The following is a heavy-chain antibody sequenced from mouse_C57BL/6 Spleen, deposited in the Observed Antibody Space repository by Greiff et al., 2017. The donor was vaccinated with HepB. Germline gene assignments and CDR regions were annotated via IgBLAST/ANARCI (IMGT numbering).Heavy chain of an antibody. CDR2: IDPSDSYT. Sequence: QVQLQQSGAELVMPGASVKLSCKASGYTFTSYWMHWVKQRPGQGLEWIGEIDPSDSYTNYNQKFKGKSTLTVDKSSSTAYMQLSSLTSEDSAVYYCARGGLLRGFAYWGQGTLVTVSA. CDR1: GYTFTSYW. D-gene: IGHD1-1*01. V-gene: IGHV1-69*01. CDR3: ARGGLLRGFAY. J-gene: IGHJ3*01.